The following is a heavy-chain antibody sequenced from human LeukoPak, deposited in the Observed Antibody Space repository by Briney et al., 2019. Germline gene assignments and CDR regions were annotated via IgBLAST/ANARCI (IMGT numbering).Heavy chain of an antibody. J-gene: IGHJ6*03. CDR2: IIPIFGTA. CDR1: GGTFSSYA. V-gene: IGHV1-69*13. D-gene: IGHD6-19*01. CDR3: ARVGKSSGGAQRSYYYYMDV. Sequence: ASAKVSCKASGGTFSSYAISWVRQAPGQGLEWMGGIIPIFGTANYAQKFQGRVTITADESTSAAYMELSSLRSEDTAVYYCARVGKSSGGAQRSYYYYMDVWGKGTTVTVSS.